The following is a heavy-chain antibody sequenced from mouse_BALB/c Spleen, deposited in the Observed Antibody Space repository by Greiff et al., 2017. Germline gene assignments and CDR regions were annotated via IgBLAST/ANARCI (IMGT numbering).Heavy chain of an antibody. CDR1: GYTFTSYV. J-gene: IGHJ1*01. CDR2: INPYNDGT. V-gene: IGHV1-14*01. Sequence: VHVKQSGPELVKPGASVKMSCKASGYTFTSYVMHWVKQKPGQGLEWIGYINPYNDGTKYNEKFKGKATLTSDKSSSTAYMELSSLTSEDSAVYYCARDYGSPYWYFDVWGAGTTVTVSS. CDR3: ARDYGSPYWYFDV. D-gene: IGHD1-1*01.